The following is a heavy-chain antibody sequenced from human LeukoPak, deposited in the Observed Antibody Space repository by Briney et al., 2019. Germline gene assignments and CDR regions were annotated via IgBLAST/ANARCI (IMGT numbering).Heavy chain of an antibody. Sequence: SETLSLTCTVSGGSISSSSYYWGWIRQPPGGGLEWIGSIYYSGSTYYNPSLKSRVTISVDTSKNQFSLQLNSVTPEDTAVYYCARWRVAAAGTKSFDCWGQGTLVTVSS. CDR1: GGSISSSSYY. J-gene: IGHJ4*02. CDR3: ARWRVAAAGTKSFDC. D-gene: IGHD6-13*01. CDR2: IYYSGST. V-gene: IGHV4-39*01.